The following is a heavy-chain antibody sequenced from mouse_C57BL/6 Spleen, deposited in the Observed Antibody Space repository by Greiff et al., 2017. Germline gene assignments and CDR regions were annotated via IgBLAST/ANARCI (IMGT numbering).Heavy chain of an antibody. CDR1: GYSFTGYY. J-gene: IGHJ4*01. V-gene: IGHV1-42*01. CDR3: ARRPLRRLGAMDY. D-gene: IGHD3-2*02. Sequence: VQLQQSGPELVKPGASVKISCKASGYSFTGYYMNWVKQSPEKSLEWIGEINPSTGGTTYNQKFKAKATLTVDKSSSTAYMQLKSLTSEDSAVYYCARRPLRRLGAMDYWGQGTSVTVSS. CDR2: INPSTGGT.